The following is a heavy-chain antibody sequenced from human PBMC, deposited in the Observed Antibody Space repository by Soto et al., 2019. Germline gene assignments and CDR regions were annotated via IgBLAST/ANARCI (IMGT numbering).Heavy chain of an antibody. V-gene: IGHV3-48*03. J-gene: IGHJ4*02. D-gene: IGHD2-2*01. Sequence: SGGSLRLSCAASGFTFISYEMNWVRQAPGKGLEWVSYISSSGSTIYYADSVKGRFTISRDNAKNSLYLQMNSLRAEDTAVYYCARDMSSTSCYDYWGQGTLVTVSS. CDR1: GFTFISYE. CDR3: ARDMSSTSCYDY. CDR2: ISSSGSTI.